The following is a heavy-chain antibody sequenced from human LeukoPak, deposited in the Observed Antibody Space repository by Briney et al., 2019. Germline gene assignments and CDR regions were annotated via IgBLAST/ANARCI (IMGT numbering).Heavy chain of an antibody. CDR1: GGSISSFY. Sequence: PSETLSLTCTVSGGSISSFYWSWLRQPAGKGLEWIGRIYTGGNTNYNPSLKTRVTMSLDTSKNQFSLKLTSVTAADTAFYYCARGPYSSGWYSFDYWGQGTLVTVSS. CDR2: IYTGGNT. V-gene: IGHV4-4*07. CDR3: ARGPYSSGWYSFDY. J-gene: IGHJ4*02. D-gene: IGHD6-19*01.